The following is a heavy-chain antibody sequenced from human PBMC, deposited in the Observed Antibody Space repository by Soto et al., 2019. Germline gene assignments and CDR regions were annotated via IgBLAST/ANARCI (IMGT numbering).Heavy chain of an antibody. Sequence: PGGSLRLSCAASGFTFSSYEMNWVRQAPGKGLEWVSYISSSGSTIYYADSVKGRFTISRDNAKNSLYLQMNSLRAEDTAVYYCARDGSSWYLPYYYYYGMDVWGQGTTVTVSS. J-gene: IGHJ6*02. CDR1: GFTFSSYE. CDR2: ISSSGSTI. D-gene: IGHD6-13*01. V-gene: IGHV3-48*03. CDR3: ARDGSSWYLPYYYYYGMDV.